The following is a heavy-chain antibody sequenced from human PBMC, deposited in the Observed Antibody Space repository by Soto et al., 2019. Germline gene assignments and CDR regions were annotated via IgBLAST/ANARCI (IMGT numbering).Heavy chain of an antibody. CDR2: ISYDGSNK. D-gene: IGHD6-13*01. CDR3: AKDLKIAAASTGWFER. J-gene: IGHJ5*02. Sequence: LRLSWAPSGVTFISYGMHWVRHAPGKGLEWVAVISYDGSNKYYADSVKGRFTISRDNSKNTLYLQMNSLRAEDTAVYYCAKDLKIAAASTGWFERSRRRNLLTVCS. CDR1: GVTFISYG. V-gene: IGHV3-30*18.